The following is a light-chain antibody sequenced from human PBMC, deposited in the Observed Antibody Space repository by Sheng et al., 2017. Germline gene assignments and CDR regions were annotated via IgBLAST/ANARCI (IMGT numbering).Light chain of an antibody. CDR2: GVS. Sequence: EIVLTQSPGTLSLSPGERATLSCRASQSVYNNYLAWYQQKPGQAPRLLIYGVSSRATGIPDRFSGSGSGTDFTLTISRLEPEDFAVYYCQQYVTSRYSFGQGTKLGDQT. J-gene: IGKJ2*03. CDR3: QQYVTSRYS. V-gene: IGKV3-20*01. CDR1: QSVYNNY.